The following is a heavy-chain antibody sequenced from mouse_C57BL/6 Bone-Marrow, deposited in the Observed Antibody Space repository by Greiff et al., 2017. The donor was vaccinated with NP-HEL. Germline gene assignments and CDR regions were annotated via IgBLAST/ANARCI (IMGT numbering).Heavy chain of an antibody. D-gene: IGHD1-1*01. CDR2: INPGSGGT. CDR3: ARERTTVVARGDYFDY. Sequence: QVQLQQSGAELVRPGTSVKVSCKASGYAFTNYLIEWVKQRPGQGLEWIGVINPGSGGTNYNEKFKGKATLTADKSSSTAYMQLSSLTSEDSAVYFCARERTTVVARGDYFDYWGQGTTLTVSS. J-gene: IGHJ2*01. V-gene: IGHV1-54*01. CDR1: GYAFTNYL.